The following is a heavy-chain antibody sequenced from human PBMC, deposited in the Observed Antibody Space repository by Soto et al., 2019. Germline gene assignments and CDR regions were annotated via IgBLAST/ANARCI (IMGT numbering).Heavy chain of an antibody. D-gene: IGHD2-8*01. V-gene: IGHV4-39*01. CDR1: GDSITTSCYY. Sequence: SETLSLTCYVSGDSITTSCYYWGWIRQPPGKGLQWIGNVYSTGSTFSHPSLTSRVFISPDTSKNKFSLTLSSVTAADKGVYYCARSHYTYGLLIDYWGPRTIVTVSS. CDR2: VYSTGST. J-gene: IGHJ4*02. CDR3: ARSHYTYGLLIDY.